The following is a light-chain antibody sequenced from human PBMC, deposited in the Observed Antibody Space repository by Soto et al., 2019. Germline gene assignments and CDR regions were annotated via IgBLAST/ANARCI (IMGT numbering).Light chain of an antibody. V-gene: IGKV1-9*01. J-gene: IGKJ4*01. CDR1: QAISNY. CDR3: QQFNRYPLT. Sequence: DIQLTQSPSFLSASVGDRVTMTCRASQAISNYLGWYQQKQGKAPKLLIHAASALQRGVPSRFSGSGSETEFTLTISSLQPEDFATYYCQQFNRYPLTFGRGTKVENK. CDR2: AAS.